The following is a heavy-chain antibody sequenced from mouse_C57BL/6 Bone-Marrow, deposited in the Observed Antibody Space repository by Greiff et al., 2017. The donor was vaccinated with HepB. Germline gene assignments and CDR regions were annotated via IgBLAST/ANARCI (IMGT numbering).Heavy chain of an antibody. J-gene: IGHJ1*03. D-gene: IGHD1-3*01. V-gene: IGHV5-9-1*02. Sequence: EVHLVESGEGLVKPGGSLKLSCAASGFTFSSYAMSWVRQTPEKRLEWVAYISSGGDYIYYADTVKGRFTISRDNARNTLYLQMCSLKSEDTAMYYCTKVLAAVDFWGRGTTVTVSS. CDR3: TKVLAAVDF. CDR2: ISSGGDYI. CDR1: GFTFSSYA.